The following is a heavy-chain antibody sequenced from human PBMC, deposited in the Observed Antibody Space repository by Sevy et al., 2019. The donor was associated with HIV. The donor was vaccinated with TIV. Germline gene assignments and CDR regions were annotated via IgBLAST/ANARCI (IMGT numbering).Heavy chain of an antibody. D-gene: IGHD3-22*01. CDR2: IRSKAYGGTT. CDR1: GFTFGDYA. CDR3: TRPKRGYYDSSGYPYYFDY. J-gene: IGHJ4*02. V-gene: IGHV3-49*03. Sequence: GGSLRLSCTASGFTFGDYAMSWFRQAPGKGLEWVGFIRSKAYGGTTEYAASVKGRFTISRDDSKSIAYLQMNSLKTEDTAGYYCTRPKRGYYDSSGYPYYFDYWGQGTLVTVSS.